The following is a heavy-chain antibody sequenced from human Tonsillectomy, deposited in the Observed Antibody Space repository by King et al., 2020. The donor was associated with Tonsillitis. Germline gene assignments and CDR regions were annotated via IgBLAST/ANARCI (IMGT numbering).Heavy chain of an antibody. CDR2: INPCCGST. J-gene: IGHJ3*02. CDR3: ARVPRGVGGAFDI. V-gene: IGHV1-46*03. Sequence: VQLVECGAEVKKPGASVKVFCKASGYTFTRYYMHWVRQAPGQGLVWMGIINPCCGSTSYAHKFQGRVTITRDTSPSTVYMELSSLRSEDTAVYYWARVPRGVGGAFDIWGQGTMVTVSS. CDR1: GYTFTRYY. D-gene: IGHD2-15*01.